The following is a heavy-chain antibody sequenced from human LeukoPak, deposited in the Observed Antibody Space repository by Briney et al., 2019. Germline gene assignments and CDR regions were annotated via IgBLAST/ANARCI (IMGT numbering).Heavy chain of an antibody. V-gene: IGHV1-8*01. CDR3: ARGEQLVRGTNWFDP. Sequence: ASVKVSCKASGYTFTSYDINWVRQATGQGLEWMGWMNPNSGNTGYAQKFQGRVTMTRNTSISTAYMELSSLRSEDTAVYYCARGEQLVRGTNWFDPWGQGTLVTVSS. CDR2: MNPNSGNT. D-gene: IGHD6-6*01. J-gene: IGHJ5*02. CDR1: GYTFTSYD.